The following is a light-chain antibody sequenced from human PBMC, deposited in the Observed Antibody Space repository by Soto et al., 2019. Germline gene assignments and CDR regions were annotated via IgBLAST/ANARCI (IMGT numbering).Light chain of an antibody. CDR1: QSISSW. Sequence: DIQMTQSPSTLSASVGDRVTITCRASQSISSWLAWYQQKPGKAPKLLIYKTSSLESGVPSRFSGSGSGTEFTLTISSLQPDDFATYYCQQYNSYPYTFGQGTKLESK. CDR3: QQYNSYPYT. V-gene: IGKV1-5*03. J-gene: IGKJ2*01. CDR2: KTS.